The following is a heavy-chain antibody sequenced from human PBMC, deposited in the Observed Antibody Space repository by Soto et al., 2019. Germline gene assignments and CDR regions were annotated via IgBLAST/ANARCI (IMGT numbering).Heavy chain of an antibody. V-gene: IGHV4-34*01. Sequence: SQTLSLTCAVYGGSFSGYYWSWIRQPPGKGLEWIGEINHSGSTNYNPSLKSRVTISVDTSKNQFSLKLSSVTAADTAVYYCARTIRNYGMDVGGQGTTVTVSS. D-gene: IGHD5-12*01. CDR1: GGSFSGYY. J-gene: IGHJ6*02. CDR3: ARTIRNYGMDV. CDR2: INHSGST.